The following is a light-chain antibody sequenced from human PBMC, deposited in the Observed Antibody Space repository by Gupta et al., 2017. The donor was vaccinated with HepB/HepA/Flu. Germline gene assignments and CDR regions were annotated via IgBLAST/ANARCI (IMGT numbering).Light chain of an antibody. J-gene: IGLJ3*02. CDR3: ATWDSSLNVWV. Sequence: QSVLTHPPSVSAAPGQKVAISCSGSSSNIGNNYISWFHQVPGTAPKLIIYQSDKRPSGIPDRFSGSKSGTSATLGITGLQTGDEADYYCATWDSSLNVWVFGGGTKLTVL. CDR2: QSD. V-gene: IGLV1-51*01. CDR1: SSNIGNNY.